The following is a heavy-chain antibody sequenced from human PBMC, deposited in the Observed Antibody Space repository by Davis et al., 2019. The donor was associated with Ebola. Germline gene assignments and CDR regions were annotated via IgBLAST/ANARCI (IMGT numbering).Heavy chain of an antibody. Sequence: GESLKISCAASGFTFSSYWMHWVRQAPGKGLVWVSRINSDGSSTSYADSVKGRFTISRDNAKNTLYLQMNSLRAEDTAVYYCAKVLDLFFDYWGQGTLVTVSS. CDR1: GFTFSSYW. V-gene: IGHV3-74*01. CDR3: AKVLDLFFDY. CDR2: INSDGSST. D-gene: IGHD2/OR15-2a*01. J-gene: IGHJ4*02.